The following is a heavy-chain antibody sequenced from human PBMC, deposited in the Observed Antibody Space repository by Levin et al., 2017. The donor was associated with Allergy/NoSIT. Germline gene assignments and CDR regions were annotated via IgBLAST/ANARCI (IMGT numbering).Heavy chain of an antibody. V-gene: IGHV3-64*01. J-gene: IGHJ5*02. CDR1: GFTFSYYA. CDR3: VRDLGIPEGGFDL. CDR2: TGSDGIRT. Sequence: GGSLRLSCAASGFTFSYYAMHWVRQAPGKGLEHVSYTGSDGIRTSYANSMKGRFTISRDNSKNMLYLQMGSLRIEDTAVYFCVRDLGIPEGGFDLWGQGALVTVSS. D-gene: IGHD2-2*01.